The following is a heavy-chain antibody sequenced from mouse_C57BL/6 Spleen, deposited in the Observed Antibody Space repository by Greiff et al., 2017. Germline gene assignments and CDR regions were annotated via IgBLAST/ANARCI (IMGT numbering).Heavy chain of an antibody. J-gene: IGHJ3*01. CDR3: ARYDYDVLAWFAY. CDR1: GYTFTSYW. V-gene: IGHV1-64*01. D-gene: IGHD2-4*01. CDR2: IHPNSGST. Sequence: VQLQQPGAELVKPGASVKLSCKASGYTFTSYWMHWVKQRPGQGLEWIGMIHPNSGSTNYNEKFKSKATLTVDKSSSTAYMQLSSLTSEDSAVYYCARYDYDVLAWFAYWGQGTLVTVSA.